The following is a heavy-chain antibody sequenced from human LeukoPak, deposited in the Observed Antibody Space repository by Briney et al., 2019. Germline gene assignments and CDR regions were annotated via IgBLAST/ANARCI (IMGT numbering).Heavy chain of an antibody. Sequence: GGSLRLSCAASGFTFSSYSMNWVRQAPGKRLEWVSYISNSSSTIYYADSVKGRFTVSRDNAKNSLYLQMNSLRDEDTAVYYCASEYSSSWYAFDYWGQGTLVTVSS. V-gene: IGHV3-48*02. CDR2: ISNSSSTI. CDR1: GFTFSSYS. CDR3: ASEYSSSWYAFDY. J-gene: IGHJ4*02. D-gene: IGHD6-13*01.